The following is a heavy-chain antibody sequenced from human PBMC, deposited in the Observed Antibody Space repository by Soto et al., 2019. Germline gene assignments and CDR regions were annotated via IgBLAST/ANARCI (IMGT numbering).Heavy chain of an antibody. D-gene: IGHD1-26*01. CDR3: TRDPGHQAIVGALDAFDI. J-gene: IGHJ3*02. V-gene: IGHV3-49*04. CDR1: GFTFGDYA. CDR2: IRSKAYGGTT. Sequence: GGSLRLSCTASGFTFGDYAMSWVRQAPGKGLEWVGFIRSKAYGGTTEYAASVKGRFTISRDDSKSIAYLQMNSLKTEDTAVYYRTRDPGHQAIVGALDAFDIWGQGTMVTVSS.